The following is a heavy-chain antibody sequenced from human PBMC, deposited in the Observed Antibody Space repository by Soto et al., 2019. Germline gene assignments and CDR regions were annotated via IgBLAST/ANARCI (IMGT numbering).Heavy chain of an antibody. CDR2: IYYSGST. J-gene: IGHJ6*03. Sequence: SETLSLTCTVSGGSISSYYWSWIRQPPGKGLEWIGYIYYSGSTNYNPSLKSRVTISVDTSKNQFSLKLSSVTAADTAVYYCAKLGYCSSTSCYPTPMEPYAYYYYMDVWGKGTTVTVSS. V-gene: IGHV4-59*08. CDR1: GGSISSYY. D-gene: IGHD2-2*01. CDR3: AKLGYCSSTSCYPTPMEPYAYYYYMDV.